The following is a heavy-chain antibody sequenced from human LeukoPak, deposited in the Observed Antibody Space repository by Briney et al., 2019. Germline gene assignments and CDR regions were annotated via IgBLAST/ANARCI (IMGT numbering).Heavy chain of an antibody. Sequence: PGGSLRLSCAASGFTFSTYAMTWVRQAPGKGLEWVSGISGRGDSTDYADSVKGRFTISRDNSKNTLYLQVNSLRAEDTAVYYCARVISSWYFDYWGQGNLVTVSS. D-gene: IGHD6-13*01. CDR3: ARVISSWYFDY. CDR2: ISGRGDST. J-gene: IGHJ4*02. CDR1: GFTFSTYA. V-gene: IGHV3-23*01.